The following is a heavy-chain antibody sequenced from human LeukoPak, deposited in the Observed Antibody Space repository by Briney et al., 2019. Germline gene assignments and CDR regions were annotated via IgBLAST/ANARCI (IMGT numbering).Heavy chain of an antibody. J-gene: IGHJ4*02. Sequence: GGSLRLSCAASGFTFSSYAMSWVRQAPGKGLEWVSAISGSGGSTYYADSVKGRFTISRDNSKNTLYLQMNSLRAEDTAVYYCAKVSMVRGVGLNNYYFDYWGQGTLVTVSS. D-gene: IGHD3-10*01. CDR2: ISGSGGST. CDR1: GFTFSSYA. CDR3: AKVSMVRGVGLNNYYFDY. V-gene: IGHV3-23*01.